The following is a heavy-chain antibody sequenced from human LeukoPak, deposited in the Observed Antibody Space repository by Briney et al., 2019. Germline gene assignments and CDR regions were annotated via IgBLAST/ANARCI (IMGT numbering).Heavy chain of an antibody. V-gene: IGHV1-18*01. CDR1: GGTFSSYA. Sequence: GASVKVSCKASGGTFSSYAISWVRQAPGQGLEWMGWISAYNGNTNYAQKLQGRVTMTTDTSTSTAYMELRSLRSDDTAVYYCAREVIYGDYFLYYWGQGTLVTVSS. CDR2: ISAYNGNT. D-gene: IGHD4-17*01. CDR3: AREVIYGDYFLYY. J-gene: IGHJ4*02.